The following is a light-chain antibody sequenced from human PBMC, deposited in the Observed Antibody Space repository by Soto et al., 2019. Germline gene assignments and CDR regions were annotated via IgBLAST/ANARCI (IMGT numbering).Light chain of an antibody. J-gene: IGKJ5*01. Sequence: DIQMSQSPAYVHESVGGRATIXXRASESTKYWVAWYQQNPGKAPHPXIYAGSRLQSGVPSRCSGSGAGTDFTLTINSLQPEDFATYYCQQADSFTCTFGQGTRLEIK. CDR3: QQADSFTCT. V-gene: IGKV1-12*01. CDR1: ESTKYW. CDR2: AGS.